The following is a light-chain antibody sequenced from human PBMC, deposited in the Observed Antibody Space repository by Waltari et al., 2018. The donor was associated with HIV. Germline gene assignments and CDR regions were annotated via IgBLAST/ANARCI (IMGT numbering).Light chain of an antibody. CDR3: QSYDGSKNWV. CDR2: ESY. V-gene: IGLV6-57*01. CDR1: SGGINSSF. J-gene: IGLJ3*02. Sequence: NFMLTQPHSVSESPGKTVTIPCTRNSGGINSSFLQWYQRRPGSSPTTVIYESYFRPSGIPARFSGSIDRSSNSASLTISGLKTEDEADYYCQSYDGSKNWVFGGGTKLTVL.